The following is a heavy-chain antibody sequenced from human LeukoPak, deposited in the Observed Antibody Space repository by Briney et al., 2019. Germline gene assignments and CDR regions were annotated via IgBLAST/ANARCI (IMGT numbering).Heavy chain of an antibody. CDR1: GYTFTRYG. D-gene: IGHD6-13*01. V-gene: IGHV1-8*01. J-gene: IGHJ6*03. CDR3: ARATYSSSWYGDYYYYMDV. Sequence: ASVKVSCKASGYTFTRYGISWVRQAPGQGLEWMGWMNPNSGNTGYAQKFQGRVTMTRNTSISTAYMELSSLRSEDTAVYYCARATYSSSWYGDYYYYMDVWGKGTTVTISS. CDR2: MNPNSGNT.